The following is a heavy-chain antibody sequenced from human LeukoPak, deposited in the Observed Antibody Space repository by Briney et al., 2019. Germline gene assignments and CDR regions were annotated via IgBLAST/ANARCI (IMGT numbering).Heavy chain of an antibody. CDR2: IYHSGST. V-gene: IGHV4-30-2*01. CDR1: GGSISSGGYS. J-gene: IGHJ4*02. CDR3: ARGRGRTYYYDSSGYSPFDY. Sequence: SSETLSLTCAVSGGSISSGGYSWSWIRQPPGKGLEWIGYIYHSGSTYYNPSLKSRVTISLDTSKNQFSLKLSSVTAADTAVYYCARGRGRTYYYDSSGYSPFDYWGQGTLVTVSS. D-gene: IGHD3-22*01.